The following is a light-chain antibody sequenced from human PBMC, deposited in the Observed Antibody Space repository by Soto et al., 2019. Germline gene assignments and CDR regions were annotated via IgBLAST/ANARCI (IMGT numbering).Light chain of an antibody. Sequence: VVMTQSPLSLPVTLGQPASISCRSNQRLVHSDGIAYFSWFQQRPGRSPRRLIYKVSNRDSGVPARFSGSGAGTDFALKISRVEAEDVVVYYCMQGTHWPITFGQGTRLEI. J-gene: IGKJ5*01. CDR2: KVS. V-gene: IGKV2-30*02. CDR1: QRLVHSDGIAY. CDR3: MQGTHWPIT.